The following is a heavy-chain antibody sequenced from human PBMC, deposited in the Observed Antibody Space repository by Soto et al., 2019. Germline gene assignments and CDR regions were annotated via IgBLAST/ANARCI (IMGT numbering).Heavy chain of an antibody. J-gene: IGHJ4*02. D-gene: IGHD4-17*01. CDR2: VYYRGRS. CDR1: GGSVTNSSYY. CDR3: VSQRTTVPTQAYFDY. V-gene: IGHV4-39*01. Sequence: SETLSLTCTVSGGSVTNSSYYWGWIRQSPGKGLEWIGSVYYRGRSYSKSSVKSRVTISVDTSKNRFSLSLNSVTASDTAVYFCVSQRTTVPTQAYFDYWGPAALV.